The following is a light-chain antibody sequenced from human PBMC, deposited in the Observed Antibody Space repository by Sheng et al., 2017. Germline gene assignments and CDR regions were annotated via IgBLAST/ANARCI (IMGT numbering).Light chain of an antibody. CDR1: SLSTYY. CDR3: CSRDSSGKRVV. J-gene: IGLJ2*01. CDR2: GQK. V-gene: IGLV3-19*01. Sequence: SSELTQDAAVSVALGQTVTITCQGDSLSTYYANWFQQKSGQAPVLLTYGQKESTRTDPRPILWLHFGNTAYLTITGAQAEDEAEYYCCSRDSSGKRVVFGGGTKLSVL.